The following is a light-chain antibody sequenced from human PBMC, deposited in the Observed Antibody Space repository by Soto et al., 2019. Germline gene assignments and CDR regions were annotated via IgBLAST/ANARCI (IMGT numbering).Light chain of an antibody. Sequence: EIQMTQSPSTLSASVGDRVTITCRASQSISSWLAWYQQKPGKAPKLLIYEASSLESGVPSRFSGSGSGTEFTLNISSLQPDDFATYYCQQYNSYSRGYTFGQGTKLEIK. CDR2: EAS. CDR1: QSISSW. V-gene: IGKV1-5*03. CDR3: QQYNSYSRGYT. J-gene: IGKJ2*01.